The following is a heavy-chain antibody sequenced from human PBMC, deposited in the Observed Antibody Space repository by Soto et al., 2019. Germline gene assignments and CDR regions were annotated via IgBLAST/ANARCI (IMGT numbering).Heavy chain of an antibody. J-gene: IGHJ6*02. CDR2: MNPINGAT. D-gene: IGHD6-13*01. Sequence: ASVKVSCKASGYDFTAYDINWVRQASGQGLEWMGWMNPINGATGTARRFQGRVSLSRNTATGTAYLELTSLRSDDTAVYYCGRGPSPRAPAGGTPYYYAMDVWGQGTTVTVSS. V-gene: IGHV1-8*02. CDR1: GYDFTAYD. CDR3: GRGPSPRAPAGGTPYYYAMDV.